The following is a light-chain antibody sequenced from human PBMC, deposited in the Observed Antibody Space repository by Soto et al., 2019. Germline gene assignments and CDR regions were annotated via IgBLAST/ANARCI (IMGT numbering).Light chain of an antibody. Sequence: DIQMTESPSTLSASLGDRVSITCRASQSIRNWLAWYQQKPGKVPKLLIYDASSLESGVPSRFSGSGSGTEFTLTISSLQPDDFATYYCQQYNSYSEAFGQGTKVDIK. CDR2: DAS. CDR3: QQYNSYSEA. V-gene: IGKV1-5*01. J-gene: IGKJ1*01. CDR1: QSIRNW.